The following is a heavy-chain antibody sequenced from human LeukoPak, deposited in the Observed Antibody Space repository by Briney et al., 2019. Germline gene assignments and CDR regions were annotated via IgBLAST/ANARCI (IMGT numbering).Heavy chain of an antibody. V-gene: IGHV3-30*02. CDR3: AKRPAVAAPRLDAVDI. Sequence: GGSLRLSCAASGFTFSSYGMHWVRQAPGKGLEWVTFIRFDGSNKYYADSVKGRFTISRDNSKNTLYLQMNSLRTEDTAVYYCAKRPAVAAPRLDAVDIWGQGTMVTVSS. CDR1: GFTFSSYG. D-gene: IGHD6-19*01. J-gene: IGHJ3*02. CDR2: IRFDGSNK.